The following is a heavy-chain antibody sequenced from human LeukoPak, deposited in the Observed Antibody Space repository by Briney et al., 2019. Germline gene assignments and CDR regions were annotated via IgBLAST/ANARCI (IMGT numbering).Heavy chain of an antibody. D-gene: IGHD3-10*01. J-gene: IGHJ4*02. CDR2: IYTSGST. CDR1: GGSISSYY. Sequence: PSETLSLTCTVSGGSISSYYWSWIRQPAGEGLEWIGRIYTSGSTNYNPSLKSRVTMSVDTSKNQFSLKLSSVTAADTAVYYCARDQYYYGSGSHLFDYWGQGTLVTVSS. CDR3: ARDQYYYGSGSHLFDY. V-gene: IGHV4-4*07.